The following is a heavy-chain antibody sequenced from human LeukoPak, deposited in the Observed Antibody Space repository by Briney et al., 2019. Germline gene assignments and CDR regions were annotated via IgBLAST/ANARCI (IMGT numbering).Heavy chain of an antibody. V-gene: IGHV4-31*03. CDR2: IYYSGST. J-gene: IGHJ4*02. CDR3: ARDKATDGGNSGGFDY. Sequence: SQTLSLTCTVSGGSISGGGYYWSWIRQHPGKGLEWIGYIYYSGSTYYNPSLKSRVTISVDTSKNQFSLKLSSVTAADTAVYYCARDKATDGGNSGGFDYWGQGTLVTVSS. CDR1: GGSISGGGYY. D-gene: IGHD4-23*01.